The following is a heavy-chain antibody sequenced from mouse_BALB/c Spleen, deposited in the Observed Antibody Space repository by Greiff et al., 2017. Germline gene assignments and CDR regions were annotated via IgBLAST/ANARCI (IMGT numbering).Heavy chain of an antibody. CDR3: TRLSPYYAMDY. Sequence: VQLQQSGAELVRPGTSVKISCKASGYTFTNYWLGWVKQRPGHGLEWIGDIYPGSGSTNYDEKFKSKGTLTVDTSSSTAYMHLSSLTSEDSAVYYCTRLSPYYAMDYWGQGTSVTVSS. CDR1: GYTFTNYW. J-gene: IGHJ4*01. V-gene: IGHV1-63*02. CDR2: IYPGSGST.